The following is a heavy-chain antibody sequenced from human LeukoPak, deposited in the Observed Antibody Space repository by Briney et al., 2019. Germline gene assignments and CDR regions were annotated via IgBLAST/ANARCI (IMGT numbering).Heavy chain of an antibody. CDR1: GYTFTSYG. D-gene: IGHD3-22*01. V-gene: IGHV1-18*01. CDR2: ISAYNGNT. J-gene: IGHJ4*02. CDR3: ARDRDSSGYYGSMGY. Sequence: GASVKVFCKASGYTFTSYGISWVRQAPGQGLEWMGWISAYNGNTNYAQKLQGRVTMTTDTSTSTAYMELRSLRSNDTAVYYCARDRDSSGYYGSMGYWGQGTLVTVSS.